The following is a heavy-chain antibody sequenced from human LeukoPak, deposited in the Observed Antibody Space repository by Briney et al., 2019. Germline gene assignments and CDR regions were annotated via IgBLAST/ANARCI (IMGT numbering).Heavy chain of an antibody. CDR2: IKQDGSVK. D-gene: IGHD2-21*01. CDR3: ARALYSLGPFDY. V-gene: IGHV3-7*03. CDR1: GFTFSNFW. Sequence: GGSLRLSCAASGFTFSNFWMNWVRQAPGKGLEWVANIKQDGSVKHYVDSVKGRFTISRDNTKNSLYLQMNSLRAEDTAVYYCARALYSLGPFDYWGQGTLVTVSS. J-gene: IGHJ4*02.